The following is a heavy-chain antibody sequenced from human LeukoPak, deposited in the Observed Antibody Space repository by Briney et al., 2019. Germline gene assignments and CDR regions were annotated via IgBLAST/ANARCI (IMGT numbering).Heavy chain of an antibody. Sequence: SETLSLTCAVYGESFSGYYWSWIRQPPGKGLTWIGEINHSGIINYNPSLKSRVTISLDTSKSQFSLKLSSVTAADTAVYYCARGKYDSGGYYLDYWGQGTLATVSS. CDR3: ARGKYDSGGYYLDY. J-gene: IGHJ4*02. CDR2: INHSGII. CDR1: GESFSGYY. V-gene: IGHV4-34*01. D-gene: IGHD3-22*01.